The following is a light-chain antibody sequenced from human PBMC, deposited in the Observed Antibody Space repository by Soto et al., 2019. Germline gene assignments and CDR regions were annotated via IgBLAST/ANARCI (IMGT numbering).Light chain of an antibody. Sequence: QPVLTQPPSASGSPGQSVTISCTGTSSDVGRYNYVSWYQQRPGKAPKLMIHEVTKRPSGVPDRFSGSKSGNTASLTVSGLQADDEADYYCSSFAGSTTLFGTGTKLTVL. J-gene: IGLJ1*01. CDR3: SSFAGSTTL. CDR2: EVT. V-gene: IGLV2-8*01. CDR1: SSDVGRYNY.